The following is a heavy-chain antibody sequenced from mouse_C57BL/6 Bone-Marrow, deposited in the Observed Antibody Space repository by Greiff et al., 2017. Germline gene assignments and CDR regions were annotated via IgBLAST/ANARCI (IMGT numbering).Heavy chain of an antibody. J-gene: IGHJ3*01. CDR2: IYPGSGNT. V-gene: IGHV1-76*01. CDR3: ARYDLYYYGSRGWFAY. Sequence: QVQLQQSGAELVRPGASVKLSCKASGYTFTDYYINWVKQRPGQGLEWIARIYPGSGNTYYNEKFKGKATLTAEKSSSTAYMQLSSLTSEDSAVYFCARYDLYYYGSRGWFAYWGQGTLVTVSA. D-gene: IGHD1-1*01. CDR1: GYTFTDYY.